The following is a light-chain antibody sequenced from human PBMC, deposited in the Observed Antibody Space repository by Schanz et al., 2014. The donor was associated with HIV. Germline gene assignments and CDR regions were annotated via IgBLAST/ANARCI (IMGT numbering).Light chain of an antibody. CDR3: QQYNSFSST. CDR2: GAS. J-gene: IGKJ2*01. V-gene: IGKV3-15*01. CDR1: QSVGSD. Sequence: EVVMTQSPATLSVSPGERATLSCRASQSVGSDLAWYQQKPGQAPRLLIYGASTRLTGIPARFSGSGSGREFTLTISSLQSEDFATYYCQQYNSFSSTFGQGTKLEIK.